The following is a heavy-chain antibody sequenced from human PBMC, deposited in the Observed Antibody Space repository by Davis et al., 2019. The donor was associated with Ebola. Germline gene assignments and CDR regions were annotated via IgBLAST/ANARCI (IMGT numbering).Heavy chain of an antibody. V-gene: IGHV3-23*01. Sequence: GESLKISCAASGFTFSSYAMSWVRQTPGKGLEWVSAITGSGSLTGYADSVKGRFTISRDNAKNTLYLQMNSLRAEDTAVYYCARRNVLRFLELDAFDIWGQGTMVTVSS. J-gene: IGHJ3*02. CDR3: ARRNVLRFLELDAFDI. D-gene: IGHD3-3*01. CDR2: ITGSGSLT. CDR1: GFTFSSYA.